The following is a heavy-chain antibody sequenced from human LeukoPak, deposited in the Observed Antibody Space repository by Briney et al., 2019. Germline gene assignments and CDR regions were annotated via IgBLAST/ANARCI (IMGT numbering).Heavy chain of an antibody. CDR2: IYSGGST. CDR3: AGYSGDYYSYAFDI. D-gene: IGHD1-26*01. J-gene: IGHJ3*02. V-gene: IGHV3-53*01. CDR1: GLTVSSNY. Sequence: GGSLRLSCAASGLTVSSNYMSWVRQAPGKGLEWVSVIYSGGSTYYADSVKGRFTISRDSSKNTLYLQMNSLRAEDTAVYYCAGYSGDYYSYAFDIWGQGTMVTVSS.